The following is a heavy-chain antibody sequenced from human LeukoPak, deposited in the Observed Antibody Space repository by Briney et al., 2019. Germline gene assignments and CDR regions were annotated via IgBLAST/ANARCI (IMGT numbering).Heavy chain of an antibody. CDR3: ARLGRYDYFIDY. CDR2: IYHSGST. CDR1: GGSISSAGYS. V-gene: IGHV4-30-2*01. J-gene: IGHJ4*02. D-gene: IGHD3-16*01. Sequence: SQTLSLTCAVSGGSISSAGYSWSWIRQPPGKGLEWIGYIYHSGSTYYNSFLKSRVTISVDRSKNQFSLKLTPVTAADTAVYYCARLGRYDYFIDYWGQGTLVTVSS.